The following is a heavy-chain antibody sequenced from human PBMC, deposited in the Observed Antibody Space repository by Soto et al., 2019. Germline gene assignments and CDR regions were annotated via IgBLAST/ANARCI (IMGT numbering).Heavy chain of an antibody. V-gene: IGHV3-11*01. CDR2: ISSSGDPT. CDR1: GFSFSDYY. Sequence: GGSLRLSCAASGFSFSDYYMTWIRQAPGKGLEWISDISSSGDPTYYADSVRGRFTISRDNAKNSLYLQLNSLRGGDTAVYYCARLLLRPGKFDYWGQGTLVTVSS. D-gene: IGHD2-21*01. J-gene: IGHJ4*02. CDR3: ARLLLRPGKFDY.